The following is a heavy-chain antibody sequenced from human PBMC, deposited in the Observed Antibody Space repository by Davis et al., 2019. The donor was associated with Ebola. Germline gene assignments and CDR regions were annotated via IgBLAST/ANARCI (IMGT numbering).Heavy chain of an antibody. D-gene: IGHD6-19*01. J-gene: IGHJ4*02. CDR2: ISNGGSMI. CDR3: ARVALGYSSGWHGDH. CDR1: GFTFSDYY. V-gene: IGHV3-11*01. Sequence: GESLKISCAASGFTFSDYYMSWIRQAPGKGLEWVSYISNGGSMIYDADSVKGRFTISRDNAKNSLSLQMNSVRVEDTAVYYCARVALGYSSGWHGDHWGQGVLVTVS.